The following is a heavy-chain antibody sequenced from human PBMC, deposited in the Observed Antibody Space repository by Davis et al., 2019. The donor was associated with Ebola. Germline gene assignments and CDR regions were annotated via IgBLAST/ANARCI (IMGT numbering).Heavy chain of an antibody. D-gene: IGHD2-2*01. CDR3: ARSGPAARGGYYFDY. V-gene: IGHV1-2*04. CDR1: GYTFTGYY. J-gene: IGHJ4*02. CDR2: INPNSGGT. Sequence: ASVKVSCKASGYTFTGYYMHWVRQAPEQGLEWMGWINPNSGGTNYAQKFQGWVTMTRDTSISTAYMELSRLRSDDTAVYYCARSGPAARGGYYFDYWGQGTLVTVSS.